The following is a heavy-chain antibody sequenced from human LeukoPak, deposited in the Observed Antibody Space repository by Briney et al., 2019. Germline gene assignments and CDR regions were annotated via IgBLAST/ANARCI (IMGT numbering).Heavy chain of an antibody. Sequence: ASVKLPCTASGYTFTSYYMHWVRHAPGQGLGWMGIINPSGGSTSYAQKFQGRVTMTRDTSTSTVYMELSSLRSEDTAVYYCARTYYYESSGYSGFDYWGQGTLVTVSS. CDR2: INPSGGST. J-gene: IGHJ4*02. D-gene: IGHD3-22*01. CDR1: GYTFTSYY. V-gene: IGHV1-46*01. CDR3: ARTYYYESSGYSGFDY.